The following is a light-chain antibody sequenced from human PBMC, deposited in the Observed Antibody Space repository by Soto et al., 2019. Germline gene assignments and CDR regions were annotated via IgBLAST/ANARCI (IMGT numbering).Light chain of an antibody. Sequence: DIQMTQSPSSLSASVGDRVTITCRASQSISNYLNWYLQRPGKAPKLLIFTASSLQSGVPSRFSGSGSGTDFTLTIISLLPEDFGTYYCQQSFTSPWTFGQGTKVEIK. V-gene: IGKV1-39*01. CDR2: TAS. J-gene: IGKJ1*01. CDR1: QSISNY. CDR3: QQSFTSPWT.